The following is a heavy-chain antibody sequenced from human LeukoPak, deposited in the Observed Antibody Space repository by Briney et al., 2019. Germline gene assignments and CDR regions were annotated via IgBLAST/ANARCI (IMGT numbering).Heavy chain of an antibody. J-gene: IGHJ4*02. CDR2: INWNGGVT. Sequence: GGSLRLSCAASRFVHAVNDMVWGRQAPGKGPEWVSGINWNGGVTAYADSVKGRFTISRDNAKNSLYLQMNSLRAEDTALYYCGKELPHIEYCGQGTLVTVSS. V-gene: IGHV3-20*04. D-gene: IGHD2-21*01. CDR3: GKELPHIEY. CDR1: RFVHAVND.